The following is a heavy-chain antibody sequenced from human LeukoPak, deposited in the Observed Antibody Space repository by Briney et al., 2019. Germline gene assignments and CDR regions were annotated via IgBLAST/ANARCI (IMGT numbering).Heavy chain of an antibody. CDR1: GFTFSSYG. V-gene: IGHV3-23*01. J-gene: IGHJ4*02. CDR2: ISGSGGVT. CDR3: AKDKGYSSSSSFDY. Sequence: GRSLRLSCAASGFTFSSYGMHWVRQAPGKGLEWVSAISGSGGVTYYADSVKGRFTISRDNSKNSLYLQMNSLRAEDTAVYYCAKDKGYSSSSSFDYWGQGTLVTVSS. D-gene: IGHD6-6*01.